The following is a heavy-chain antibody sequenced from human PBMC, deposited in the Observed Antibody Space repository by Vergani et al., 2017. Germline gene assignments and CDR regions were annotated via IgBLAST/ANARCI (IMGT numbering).Heavy chain of an antibody. Sequence: QVQLQESGPGLVKPSETLSLTCAVSGYSTSSGYYWGWIRQPPGKGLEWIGSIYHSGSTYYNPSLKSRVTISVDTSKNQFSLKLNSVTAADTAVYYCARAMTTTDYWGQGTLVTVSS. D-gene: IGHD5-24*01. CDR1: GYSTSSGYY. CDR3: ARAMTTTDY. V-gene: IGHV4-38-2*01. J-gene: IGHJ4*02. CDR2: IYHSGST.